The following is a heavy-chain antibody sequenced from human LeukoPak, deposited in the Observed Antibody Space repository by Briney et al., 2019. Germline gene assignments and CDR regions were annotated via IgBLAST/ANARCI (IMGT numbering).Heavy chain of an antibody. Sequence: SETLSLTCTVSGDSISSYYWSWIRQPPGKGLEWIGFFYYSGSTNYNPSLKSRVTISVDTSKNQFSLKLCSVTAADTAVYYCARAPYGSATNNYYMDVWGKGTTVTVSS. CDR3: ARAPYGSATNNYYMDV. CDR1: GDSISSYY. J-gene: IGHJ6*03. V-gene: IGHV4-59*01. D-gene: IGHD3-10*01. CDR2: FYYSGST.